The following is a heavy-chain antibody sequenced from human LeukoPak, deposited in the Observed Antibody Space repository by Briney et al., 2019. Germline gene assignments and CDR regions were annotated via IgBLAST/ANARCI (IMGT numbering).Heavy chain of an antibody. Sequence: PVGSLRLSCAASGFTFSSYEMNWVRQAPGKGLEWVSYISSSGSTIYYADSVKGRFTISRDNAKNSLYLQMNSLRAEDTAVYYCARSPRGLIDYWGQGTLVTVSS. D-gene: IGHD3-22*01. CDR3: ARSPRGLIDY. CDR2: ISSSGSTI. CDR1: GFTFSSYE. V-gene: IGHV3-48*03. J-gene: IGHJ4*02.